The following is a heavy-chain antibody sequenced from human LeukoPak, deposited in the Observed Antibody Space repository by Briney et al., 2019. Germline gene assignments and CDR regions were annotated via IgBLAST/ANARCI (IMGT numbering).Heavy chain of an antibody. J-gene: IGHJ4*02. V-gene: IGHV3-7*01. CDR2: IKQDGSEK. Sequence: QAGGSLRLSCTVSGFTFSTYWMSWVRQAPGKGLEWVANIKQDGSEKYYVEAVKGRFTISRDNAKNSLYLQMNSLRAEDTALYYCARDKIVGASLFDHWGQGALVTVSS. D-gene: IGHD1-26*01. CDR1: GFTFSTYW. CDR3: ARDKIVGASLFDH.